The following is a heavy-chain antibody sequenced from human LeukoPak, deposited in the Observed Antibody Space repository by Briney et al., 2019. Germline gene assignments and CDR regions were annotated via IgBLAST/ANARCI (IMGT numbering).Heavy chain of an antibody. J-gene: IGHJ4*02. D-gene: IGHD5-12*01. CDR2: ISGSGGSA. CDR1: GFTFSSYA. V-gene: IGHV3-23*01. Sequence: GGSLRLSCAASGFTFSSYAMSWVRQAPGKGLEWVSAISGSGGSAYYADSVKGRFTISRDNSKNTLYLQMNSLRAEDTAVYYCAKVQYSGYAPFDYWGQGTLVTVSS. CDR3: AKVQYSGYAPFDY.